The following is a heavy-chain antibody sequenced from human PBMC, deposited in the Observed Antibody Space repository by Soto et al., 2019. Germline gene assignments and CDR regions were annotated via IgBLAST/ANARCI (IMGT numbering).Heavy chain of an antibody. Sequence: SETLSLTSPVSGGSISSSSYCWGWIRQPPGKGLEWIGSIYYSGSTYYNPSLKSRVTISVDTSKNQFSLKLSSVTAADTAVYYCAREIPLNDVNWFDPWGQGTLVTVSS. CDR2: IYYSGST. J-gene: IGHJ5*02. CDR1: GGSISSSSYC. D-gene: IGHD1-1*01. V-gene: IGHV4-39*02. CDR3: AREIPLNDVNWFDP.